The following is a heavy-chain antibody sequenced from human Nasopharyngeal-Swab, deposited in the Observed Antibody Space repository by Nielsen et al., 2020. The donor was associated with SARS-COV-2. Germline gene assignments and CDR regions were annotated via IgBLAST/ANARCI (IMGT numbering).Heavy chain of an antibody. CDR1: GFTFSSYG. D-gene: IGHD3-22*01. CDR2: ISYDGSNK. V-gene: IGHV3-30*03. Sequence: GASLKISCAASGFTFSSYGMHWVRQAPGKGLEWVAVISYDGSNKYYADSVKGRFTISRDNSKNTLYLQMNSLGAEDTAVHYCAREGHGNYYDSSGYYPDAFDIWGQGTMVTVSS. CDR3: AREGHGNYYDSSGYYPDAFDI. J-gene: IGHJ3*02.